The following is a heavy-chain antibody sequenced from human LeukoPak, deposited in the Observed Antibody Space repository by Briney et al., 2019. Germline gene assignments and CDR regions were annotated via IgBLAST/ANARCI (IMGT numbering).Heavy chain of an antibody. CDR2: IYYSGST. CDR3: ARGASIDY. J-gene: IGHJ4*02. Sequence: SETLSLTCTVSGSSISSYYWSWIRQPPGKGLEWIGYIYYSGSTNYNPSLKSRVTISVDTSKNQFSLKLSSVTAADTAVYYCARGASIDYWGQGTLVTVSS. CDR1: GSSISSYY. V-gene: IGHV4-59*01.